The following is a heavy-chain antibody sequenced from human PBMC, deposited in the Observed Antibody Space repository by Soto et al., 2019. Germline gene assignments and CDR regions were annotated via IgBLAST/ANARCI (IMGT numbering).Heavy chain of an antibody. CDR3: AGVNGDYNNWFDP. J-gene: IGHJ5*02. D-gene: IGHD4-17*01. Sequence: QVQLVESGGGLVKPGGSLRLSCAASGFTFSDYYMSWIRQAPGKGLEWVSYISSSSSYTNYADSVKGRFTISRDNAKNSLYRQMNSLRAEDTAVYYCAGVNGDYNNWFDPWGQGTLVTVSS. CDR1: GFTFSDYY. CDR2: ISSSSSYT. V-gene: IGHV3-11*06.